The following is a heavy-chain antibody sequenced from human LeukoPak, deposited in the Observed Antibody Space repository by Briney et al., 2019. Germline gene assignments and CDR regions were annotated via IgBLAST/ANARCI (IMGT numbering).Heavy chain of an antibody. CDR2: IWYDGSNK. CDR1: GFTFSSYG. D-gene: IGHD3-22*01. CDR3: ARGTSGSYYVVDY. J-gene: IGHJ4*02. V-gene: IGHV3-33*01. Sequence: GRSLRLSCAASGFTFSSYGMHWVRQAPGKGLEWVAVIWYDGSNKYYADSVKGRFTISRDNSKNTLYLQMNSLRAEDTALYYCARGTSGSYYVVDYWGQGTLATVSS.